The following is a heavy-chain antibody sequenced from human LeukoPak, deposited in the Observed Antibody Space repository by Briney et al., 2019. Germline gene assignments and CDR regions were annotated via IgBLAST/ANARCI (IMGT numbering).Heavy chain of an antibody. V-gene: IGHV3-49*04. D-gene: IGHD2-2*01. CDR3: TRVVPAAHYGMDV. CDR2: IRSKAYGGTT. J-gene: IGHJ6*02. Sequence: GGSLRLSCTASGFTFGGYAMSWVRQAPGKGLEWVGFIRSKAYGGTTEYAASVKGRFTISRDDSKSIAYLQMNSLKTEDTAVYYCTRVVPAAHYGMDVWGQGTTVTVSS. CDR1: GFTFGGYA.